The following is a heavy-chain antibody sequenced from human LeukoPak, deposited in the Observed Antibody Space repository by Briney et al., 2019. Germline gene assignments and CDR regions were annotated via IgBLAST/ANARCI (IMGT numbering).Heavy chain of an antibody. J-gene: IGHJ5*02. CDR3: ARVVTIFGVGGYKWIDP. V-gene: IGHV1-18*01. CDR2: ITTYNGNT. Sequence: GASVKVSCTASGYTFTSYGFTWVRQAPGQGLEWIGWITTYNGNTNYAQTYQGRVTMTTDTSTSTTYMELRSLRSGDTAVYYCARVVTIFGVGGYKWIDPWGEGTLVTVSS. D-gene: IGHD3-3*01. CDR1: GYTFTSYG.